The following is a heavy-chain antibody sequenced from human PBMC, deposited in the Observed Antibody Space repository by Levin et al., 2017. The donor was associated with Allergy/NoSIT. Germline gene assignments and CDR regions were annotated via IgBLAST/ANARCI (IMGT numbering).Heavy chain of an antibody. CDR1: GFTFSSYA. V-gene: IGHV3-64*01. CDR3: ARDHISLAGTGIAY. J-gene: IGHJ4*02. Sequence: GGSLRLSCAASGFTFSSYAMYWVRQAPGKGLEFVSGIGTNGISTDYANSVKGRFTISRDNSRNTLYLQMGSLRAEDKAVYYCARDHISLAGTGIAYWGQGTLVTVSS. CDR2: IGTNGIST. D-gene: IGHD6-19*01.